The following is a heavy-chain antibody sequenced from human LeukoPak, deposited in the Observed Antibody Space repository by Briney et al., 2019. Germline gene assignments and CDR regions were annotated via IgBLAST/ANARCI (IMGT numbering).Heavy chain of an antibody. CDR1: GYSLTNYW. J-gene: IGHJ4*02. D-gene: IGHD5-12*01. CDR2: IFPGDFET. Sequence: GESLKISCEASGYSLTNYWIGWGRQMPGKGLEWMGIIFPGDFETRYSPSFQGQVTISADKSISTAYLQWSSLKASDTAIYYCARQTSIYAYSRYDPFDYWGQGTLVTVSS. CDR3: ARQTSIYAYSRYDPFDY. V-gene: IGHV5-51*01.